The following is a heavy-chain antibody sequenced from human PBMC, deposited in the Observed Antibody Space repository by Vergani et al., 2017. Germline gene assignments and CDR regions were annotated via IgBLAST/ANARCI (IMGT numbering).Heavy chain of an antibody. CDR2: MNPISGNT. J-gene: IGHJ4*02. D-gene: IGHD2-8*01. Sequence: QVQLVQSGAEVKKPGASVKVSCKASGYTFTSDDINWVRQATGQGREWMGWMNPISGNTGYAQNLQGRLTITRDTSVNTAYMELSSLTSEDMAVYYCVRARRTCTYDHCPRYYYDLWGQGTLVTVSS. V-gene: IGHV1-8*03. CDR3: VRARRTCTYDHCPRYYYDL. CDR1: GYTFTSDD.